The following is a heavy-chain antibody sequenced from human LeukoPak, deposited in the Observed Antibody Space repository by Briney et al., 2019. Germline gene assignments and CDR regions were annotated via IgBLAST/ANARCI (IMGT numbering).Heavy chain of an antibody. D-gene: IGHD3-22*01. V-gene: IGHV3-48*03. CDR2: ISSSGSTI. CDR1: GFTFSSYE. Sequence: PGGSLRLSCAASGFTFSSYEMNWVRQAPGKGLEWVSYISSSGSTIYYADSVKGRFTISRDNAKNSLYLQMNSLRAEDTAVYYCASYDSSGCLDYWGQGTLVTVSS. J-gene: IGHJ4*02. CDR3: ASYDSSGCLDY.